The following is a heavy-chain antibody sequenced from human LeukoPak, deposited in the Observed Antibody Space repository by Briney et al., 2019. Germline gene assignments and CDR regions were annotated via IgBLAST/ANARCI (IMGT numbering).Heavy chain of an antibody. CDR1: GFTFGDHG. CDR2: IRRKVSGGTT. V-gene: IGHV3-49*04. J-gene: IGHJ4*02. D-gene: IGHD3/OR15-3a*01. Sequence: GGSLRLSCTASGFTFGDHGMGWVRQAPEKGLEWVGFIRRKVSGGTTGYAASVRGGFSISRDDSKSIAYLQMNSLKTEDTAVYYCTRDKDWSYDYWGQGTLVTVSS. CDR3: TRDKDWSYDY.